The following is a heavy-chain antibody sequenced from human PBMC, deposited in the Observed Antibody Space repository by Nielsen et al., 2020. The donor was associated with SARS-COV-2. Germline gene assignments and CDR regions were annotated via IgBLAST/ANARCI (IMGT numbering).Heavy chain of an antibody. V-gene: IGHV4-31*03. CDR3: ARGRIVLMVYAPSSWFDP. J-gene: IGHJ5*02. Sequence: SETLSLTCTVSGGSISSGGYYWSWIRQHPGKGLEWIGYIYYSGSTYYNPSLKSRVTISVDTSKNQFSLKLSSVTAADTAVYYCARGRIVLMVYAPSSWFDPWGQGTLVTVSS. CDR1: GGSISSGGYY. D-gene: IGHD2-8*01. CDR2: IYYSGST.